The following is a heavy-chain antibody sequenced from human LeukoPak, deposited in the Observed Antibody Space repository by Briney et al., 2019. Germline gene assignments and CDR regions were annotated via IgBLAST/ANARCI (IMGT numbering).Heavy chain of an antibody. V-gene: IGHV3-74*01. CDR3: ARDVSAYDSSGYYPYNWFDP. J-gene: IGHJ5*02. CDR1: GFTFSSYW. CDR2: INSDGSST. D-gene: IGHD3-22*01. Sequence: PGGSLRLSCAASGFTFSSYWMHWVRQAPGKGLVWVSRINSDGSSTSYADSVKGRFTISRDNAKNTLYLQMNSLRAEDTAVYYCARDVSAYDSSGYYPYNWFDPWGQGTLVTVSS.